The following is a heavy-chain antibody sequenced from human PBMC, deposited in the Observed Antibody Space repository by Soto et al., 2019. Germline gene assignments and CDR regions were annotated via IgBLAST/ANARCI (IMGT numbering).Heavy chain of an antibody. Sequence: PVKVSCKASGGTFSSYTISWVRQAPGQGLEWMGRIIPILGIANYAQKFQGRVTITADKSTSTAYMELSSLRSEDTAVYYCARMYYYDSSGYPLSDYWGQGTLVTVSS. CDR1: GGTFSSYT. J-gene: IGHJ4*02. CDR2: IIPILGIA. V-gene: IGHV1-69*02. CDR3: ARMYYYDSSGYPLSDY. D-gene: IGHD3-22*01.